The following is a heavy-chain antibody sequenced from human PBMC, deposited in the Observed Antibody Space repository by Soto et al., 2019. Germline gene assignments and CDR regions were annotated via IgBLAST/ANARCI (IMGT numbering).Heavy chain of an antibody. CDR1: GGTFSSYA. Sequence: SVKVSCKASGGTFSSYAIGWVRQAPGQGLEWMGGIIPIFGTANYAQKFQGRVTITADESTSTAYMELSSLRSEDTAVYYCARPYGGMVGGVIIPPYYYYYGMDVWGQGTTVTVS. J-gene: IGHJ6*02. V-gene: IGHV1-69*13. CDR3: ARPYGGMVGGVIIPPYYYYYGMDV. D-gene: IGHD3-10*01. CDR2: IIPIFGTA.